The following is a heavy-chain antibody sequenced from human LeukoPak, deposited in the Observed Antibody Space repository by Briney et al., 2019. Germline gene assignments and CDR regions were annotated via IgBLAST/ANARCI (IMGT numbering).Heavy chain of an antibody. CDR3: AREMEAGRDAFDI. CDR1: GFTFSSYW. D-gene: IGHD1-26*01. CDR2: IKQDGSEK. J-gene: IGHJ3*02. Sequence: GGSLRLSCAASGFTFSSYWMSWVRQAPGKGLEWVANIKQDGSEKYYVDSVKGRFTISRDNAKNSLYLQMNSLRAEDTAVYYCAREMEAGRDAFDIWGQGTMVTVSS. V-gene: IGHV3-7*01.